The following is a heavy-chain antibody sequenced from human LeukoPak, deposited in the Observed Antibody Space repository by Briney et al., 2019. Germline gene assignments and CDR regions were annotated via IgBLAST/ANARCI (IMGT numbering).Heavy chain of an antibody. V-gene: IGHV3-7*01. CDR2: IRQDGSEK. CDR3: AREALLWFGELSANWFDP. Sequence: PGGSLRLSCAASGFTFSSYWMSWVRQAPGKGLEWVPNIRQDGSEKYYVDSVKGRFTISRDNAKNSLYLQMNSLRAEDTAVYYCAREALLWFGELSANWFDPWGQGTLVTVSS. D-gene: IGHD3-10*01. CDR1: GFTFSSYW. J-gene: IGHJ5*02.